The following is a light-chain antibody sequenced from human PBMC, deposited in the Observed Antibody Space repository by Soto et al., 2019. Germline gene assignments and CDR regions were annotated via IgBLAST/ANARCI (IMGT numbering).Light chain of an antibody. Sequence: DIVTTQSPLSLPVTPGEPASISCRSSQSLLHSNGYNYLDWYLQKPGQPPQFLIYLGSNRASGVPDRFSGSGSGTDFTLKISRVEAEDVGVYYCMQTLQTPRTFGQGTKLEIK. CDR3: MQTLQTPRT. CDR2: LGS. CDR1: QSLLHSNGYNY. V-gene: IGKV2-28*01. J-gene: IGKJ2*01.